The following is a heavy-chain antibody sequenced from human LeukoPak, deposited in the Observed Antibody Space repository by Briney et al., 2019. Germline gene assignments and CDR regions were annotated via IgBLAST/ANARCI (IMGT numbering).Heavy chain of an antibody. J-gene: IGHJ4*02. D-gene: IGHD3-22*01. V-gene: IGHV3-23*01. CDR3: AKIPTGTRSGSSGY. CDR2: ISGSGGST. Sequence: GGSLRLSCAASGFTFSSYAMSWVRQAPGKGLEWVSAISGSGGSTYYADSVKGRFTISRDNSKNTLYLQMNSLRAEDTAVYYCAKIPTGTRSGSSGYWGQGILVTVSS. CDR1: GFTFSSYA.